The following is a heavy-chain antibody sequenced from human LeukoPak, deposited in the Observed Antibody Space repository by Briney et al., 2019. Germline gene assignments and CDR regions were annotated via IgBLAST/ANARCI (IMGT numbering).Heavy chain of an antibody. CDR1: GGSISSYY. V-gene: IGHV4-59*08. J-gene: IGHJ4*02. CDR3: ARTVAGYYFDY. D-gene: IGHD6-19*01. Sequence: SETLSLTCTVSGGSISSYYWSWIRQPPGKGLEWIGYIYYSGSTNYNPSLKSRVTISVDTSKNQFSLKLSSVTAADTAVYYCARTVAGYYFDYWGQGTLVTVSS. CDR2: IYYSGST.